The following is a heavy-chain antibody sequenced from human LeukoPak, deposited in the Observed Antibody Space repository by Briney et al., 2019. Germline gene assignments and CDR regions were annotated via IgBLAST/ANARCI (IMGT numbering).Heavy chain of an antibody. D-gene: IGHD5-18*01. CDR3: ARNTAFDY. V-gene: IGHV1-8*03. J-gene: IGHJ4*02. Sequence: GASVKASCKASGYTFTGYYMHWVRQAPGQGLEWMGWMNPNSGNTGYAQKFQGRVTITRNTSISTAYMELSSLRSEDTAVYYCARNTAFDYWGQGTLVTVSS. CDR2: MNPNSGNT. CDR1: GYTFTGYY.